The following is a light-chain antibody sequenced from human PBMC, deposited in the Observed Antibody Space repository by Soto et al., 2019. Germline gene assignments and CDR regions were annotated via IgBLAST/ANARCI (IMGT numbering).Light chain of an antibody. CDR2: AAS. CDR1: QSVGNNY. CDR3: QQYGGSPPFT. V-gene: IGKV3-20*01. J-gene: IGKJ3*01. Sequence: EIVLTQSPGTLSLSPGERATLSYRASQSVGNNYLAWYQQRPGQSPRLLIYAASSRVNGIPDRFSGSGSETDFTLTISRLEPEDFAVYYCQQYGGSPPFTFGPGTKVDIK.